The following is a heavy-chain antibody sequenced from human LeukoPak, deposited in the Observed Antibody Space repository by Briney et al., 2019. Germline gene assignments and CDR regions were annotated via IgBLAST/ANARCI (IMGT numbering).Heavy chain of an antibody. CDR1: GFTFSSYA. J-gene: IGHJ6*03. Sequence: GRSLRLSCAASGFTFSSYAMHWVRQAPGKGLKWVAVTSFDGSDNYYADSVKGRFTISRDNSKNTLYLQMNSLRAEDTAVYYCARVSGTTVTSYYYYYMDVWGKGTTVTVSS. CDR2: TSFDGSDN. V-gene: IGHV3-30*04. D-gene: IGHD4-17*01. CDR3: ARVSGTTVTSYYYYYMDV.